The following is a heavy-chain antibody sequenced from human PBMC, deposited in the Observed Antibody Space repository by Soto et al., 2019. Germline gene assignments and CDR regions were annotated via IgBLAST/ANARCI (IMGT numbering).Heavy chain of an antibody. CDR1: GGTFSSYA. V-gene: IGHV1-69*06. D-gene: IGHD1-26*01. CDR3: ARMGGSFLDS. J-gene: IGHJ5*01. CDR2: IIPIFGAT. Sequence: QVQLGQSGAEVKKPGSSVKVSCKASGGTFSSYAITWVRQAPGQGLDWMGEIIPIFGATNFAQKFQGRVTITADKSTTTAYMELSSLTSEDTAVYYCARMGGSFLDSWGQGTLVTVSS.